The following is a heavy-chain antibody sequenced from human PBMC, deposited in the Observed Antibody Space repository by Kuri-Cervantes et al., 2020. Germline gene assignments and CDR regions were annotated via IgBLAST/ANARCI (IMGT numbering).Heavy chain of an antibody. J-gene: IGHJ4*02. CDR3: ARALTSRYLVDL. CDR1: GFSFTGYR. V-gene: IGHV3-21*01. CDR2: ISASTTYI. D-gene: IGHD3-10*01. Sequence: GGSLRLSCVASGFSFTGYRMNWIRQAPGKGLEWVSLISASTTYIYYADSVRGRFTISRDNAKKSLFLEMSSLRVEDTGVYYCARALTSRYLVDLWGQGTLVTVSS.